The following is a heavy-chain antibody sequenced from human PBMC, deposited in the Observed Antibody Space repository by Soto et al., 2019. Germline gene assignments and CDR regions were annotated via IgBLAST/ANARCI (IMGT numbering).Heavy chain of an antibody. D-gene: IGHD2-2*01. V-gene: IGHV1-18*01. J-gene: IGHJ4*02. CDR1: GYTFTSYG. CDR2: ISVYTGNT. Sequence: ASVKVSCKASGYTFTSYGISWVRQAPGQGLEWMGWISVYTGNTNYAQKLQDRVSMTTDTSTSTAYMELRSLGSDDTAVYYCLIVPGCSSTSCYVDLTFVSWGQGTLVTVSS. CDR3: LIVPGCSSTSCYVDLTFVS.